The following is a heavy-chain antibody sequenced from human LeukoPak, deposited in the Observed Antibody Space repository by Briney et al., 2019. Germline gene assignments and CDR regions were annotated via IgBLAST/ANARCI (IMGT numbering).Heavy chain of an antibody. CDR2: INPSGGST. CDR3: ARDQGDY. CDR1: GYTFTGHS. V-gene: IGHV1-46*01. Sequence: ASVKVSCKASGYTFTGHSMYWVRQAPGQGLEWMGIINPSGGSTSYAQKFQGRVTMTRDMSTSTVYMELSSLRSEDTAVYYCARDQGDYWGQGTLVTVSS. J-gene: IGHJ4*02.